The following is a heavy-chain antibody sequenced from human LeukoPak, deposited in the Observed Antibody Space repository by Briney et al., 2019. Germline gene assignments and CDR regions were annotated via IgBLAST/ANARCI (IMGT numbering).Heavy chain of an antibody. V-gene: IGHV4-59*12. CDR1: GGSIGGYY. CDR3: ARGQNWGKYSYFDL. D-gene: IGHD7-27*01. Sequence: PSETLSLTCTVSGGSIGGYYWSWIRQPPGKGLEWIGYVLYSGSTYYNPSLKSRVTISVDTSKNQFSLKLSSVTAADTAVYYCARGQNWGKYSYFDLWGRGTLVTVSS. CDR2: VLYSGST. J-gene: IGHJ2*01.